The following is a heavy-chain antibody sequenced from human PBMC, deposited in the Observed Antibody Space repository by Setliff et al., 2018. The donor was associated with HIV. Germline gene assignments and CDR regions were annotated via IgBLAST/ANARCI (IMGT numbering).Heavy chain of an antibody. V-gene: IGHV1-24*01. Sequence: ASVKVSCKVSGFTLSEVSIHWVRQAPGKGLEWMGYFDPQDGKTIYAQKFQGRVTMTAAKSTNTAYMQLSGLTYEDTAVYYCAKGERRVADISDLNYMGVWGKGTMVTVSS. D-gene: IGHD1-1*01. CDR3: AKGERRVADISDLNYMGV. CDR2: FDPQDGKT. CDR1: GFTLSEVS. J-gene: IGHJ6*03.